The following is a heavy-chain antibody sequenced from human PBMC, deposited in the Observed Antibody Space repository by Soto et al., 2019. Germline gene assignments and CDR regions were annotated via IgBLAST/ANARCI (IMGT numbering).Heavy chain of an antibody. J-gene: IGHJ4*02. CDR3: ARARDYLWGNYRYFDY. D-gene: IGHD3-16*02. V-gene: IGHV1-69*02. CDR2: IIPILGIA. Sequence: SVKVSCKASGGIFSSYTISWVRQAPGQGLEWMGRIIPILGIANYAQKFQGRVAMTRDMPTSTVYMELSSLRSEDTAAYYCARARDYLWGNYRYFDYWGQGTLVTVSS. CDR1: GGIFSSYT.